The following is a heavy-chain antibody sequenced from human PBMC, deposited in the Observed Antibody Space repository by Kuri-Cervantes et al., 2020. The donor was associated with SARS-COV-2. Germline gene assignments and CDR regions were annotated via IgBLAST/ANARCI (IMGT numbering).Heavy chain of an antibody. V-gene: IGHV3-23*01. CDR1: RFTFNNYD. D-gene: IGHD5-24*01. CDR2: ISTSGGDT. CDR3: ASVSTMGVSLD. J-gene: IGHJ4*02. Sequence: GESLKISCAASRFTFNNYDLILVRQAPGKGLDRVSSISTSGGDTNYADSLKGRFTISRDNSKNTLYLQMNSLTVEDTAVYYCASVSTMGVSLDWGQGTLVTVSS.